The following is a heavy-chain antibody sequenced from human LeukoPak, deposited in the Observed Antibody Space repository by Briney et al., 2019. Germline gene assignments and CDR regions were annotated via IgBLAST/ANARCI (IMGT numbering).Heavy chain of an antibody. CDR2: IYHSGTT. Sequence: SETLSLTCTVSGGSISSYYWSWIRQPPGKGLEYIGNIYHSGTTNYNPSLKSRVTISVDTSKNQFSLKLSSVTAADTAVYYCARKGGTGYFDYWGQGTLVTVSS. D-gene: IGHD2-15*01. V-gene: IGHV4-59*12. CDR3: ARKGGTGYFDY. J-gene: IGHJ4*02. CDR1: GGSISSYY.